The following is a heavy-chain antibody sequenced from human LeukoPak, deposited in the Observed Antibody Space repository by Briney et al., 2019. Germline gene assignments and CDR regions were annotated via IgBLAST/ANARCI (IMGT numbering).Heavy chain of an antibody. J-gene: IGHJ3*02. CDR2: IYSGGST. CDR3: ARDPSRWYYYDGSGYGDAFDI. D-gene: IGHD3-22*01. V-gene: IGHV3-66*01. Sequence: GGSLRLSCAASGFTVSSNYMSWVRQAPGKGLEWVSVIYSGGSTYYADSVKGRFTISRDNSKNTLYLQMNSLRAEDTAVYYCARDPSRWYYYDGSGYGDAFDIWGQGTMVTVPS. CDR1: GFTVSSNY.